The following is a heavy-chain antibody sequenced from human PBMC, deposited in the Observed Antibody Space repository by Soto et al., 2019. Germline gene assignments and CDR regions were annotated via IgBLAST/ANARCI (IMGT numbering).Heavy chain of an antibody. CDR3: ARDRDSPRYYYDSSGYYSAAAFDI. V-gene: IGHV3-21*01. D-gene: IGHD3-22*01. Sequence: GSLRLSCAASGFTFSSYNMNWVRQAPGKGLEWVSSISSSSSHIYYADSVKGRFTISRDNAKNSLYLQMNSLRAEDTAVYYCARDRDSPRYYYDSSGYYSAAAFDIWGQGTMVTVSS. J-gene: IGHJ3*02. CDR1: GFTFSSYN. CDR2: ISSSSSHI.